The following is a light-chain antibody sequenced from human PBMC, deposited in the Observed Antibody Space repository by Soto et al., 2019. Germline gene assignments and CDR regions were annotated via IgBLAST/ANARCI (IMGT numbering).Light chain of an antibody. CDR3: QTYDSAPTWT. CDR1: QGIANS. CDR2: AAS. V-gene: IGKV1-27*01. J-gene: IGKJ1*01. Sequence: DIQMTQSPSSLSASVGDRVTITCRASQGIANSLAWYQQKPGKAPKLLIYAASTLQSGVPSRFSGSGSGTDFTLTISSLQPEDVATYYRQTYDSAPTWTFGQGTKVDIK.